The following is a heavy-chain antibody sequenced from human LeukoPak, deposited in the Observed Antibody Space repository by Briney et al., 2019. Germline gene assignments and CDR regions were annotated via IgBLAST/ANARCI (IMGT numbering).Heavy chain of an antibody. J-gene: IGHJ4*02. Sequence: PGGSLRLSCAASGFTFSSYSMNWVRQAPGKGLEWVSSISSSSSYIYYADSVKGRFTISRDNAKNSLYLQMNSLRAEDTAVYYCAGTMAGLWFFDYRGQGTLVTVSS. V-gene: IGHV3-21*01. D-gene: IGHD3-10*01. CDR2: ISSSSSYI. CDR1: GFTFSSYS. CDR3: AGTMAGLWFFDY.